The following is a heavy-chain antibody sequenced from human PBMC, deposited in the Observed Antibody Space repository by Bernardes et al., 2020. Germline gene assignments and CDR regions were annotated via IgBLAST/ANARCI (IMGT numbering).Heavy chain of an antibody. V-gene: IGHV3-23*01. D-gene: IGHD2-15*01. Sequence: GGSLRLSCAASGFTFSNYAMSWVRQAPGKGLEWVSAISGSGGSTYYADSVKGRFTISRDNSKNTLYLQMDSLRAEDTAVYYCAKRGRDCSGGACSHIDYWGQGTLVTVSS. CDR1: GFTFSNYA. CDR3: AKRGRDCSGGACSHIDY. J-gene: IGHJ4*02. CDR2: ISGSGGST.